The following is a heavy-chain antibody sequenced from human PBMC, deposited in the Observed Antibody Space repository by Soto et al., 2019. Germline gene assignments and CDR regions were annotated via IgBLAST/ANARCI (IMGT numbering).Heavy chain of an antibody. D-gene: IGHD6-13*01. CDR1: GXTFSSYT. V-gene: IGHV1-69*04. Sequence: SVKVSCKASGXTFSSYTISWVRQAPGQGLEWMGRIIPILGIANYAQKFQGRVTITADKSTSTAYMELSSLRSGDTAVYYCARDFYSSSWYVRAFDMWGQGTMVTVSS. J-gene: IGHJ3*02. CDR2: IIPILGIA. CDR3: ARDFYSSSWYVRAFDM.